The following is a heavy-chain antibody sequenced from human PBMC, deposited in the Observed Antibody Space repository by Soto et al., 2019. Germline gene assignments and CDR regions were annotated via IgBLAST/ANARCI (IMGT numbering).Heavy chain of an antibody. CDR3: GKHQESYCCDTTVYHYLAEY. CDR2: IIPIFGTT. D-gene: IGHD3-22*01. V-gene: IGHV1-69*01. CDR1: GGTLSSYA. J-gene: IGHJ4*02. Sequence: QVPLVQSGAEVKKPGSSVKVSCKASGGTLSSYAISWVRQATGQGLEWMGGIIPIFGTTNYAQKFQGRVTSTADEYTNTVYMELISLRSEYTTRYYCGKHQESYCCDTTVYHYLAEYWGQGTLVTVSS.